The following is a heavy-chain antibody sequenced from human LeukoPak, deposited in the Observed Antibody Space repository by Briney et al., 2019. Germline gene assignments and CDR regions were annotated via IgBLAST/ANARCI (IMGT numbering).Heavy chain of an antibody. CDR3: ARTYRTTVTHYYFDH. CDR2: INYNGST. V-gene: IGHV4-59*12. J-gene: IGHJ4*02. D-gene: IGHD4-17*01. Sequence: SETLSLTCTVSGDSISVYYWSWIRQPPGKGLEWIGFINYNGSTTYNPSLKSRVTISVDTSKNLFSLKVTSVRSANTAVYYCARTYRTTVTHYYFDHWGQGALVTVSS. CDR1: GDSISVYY.